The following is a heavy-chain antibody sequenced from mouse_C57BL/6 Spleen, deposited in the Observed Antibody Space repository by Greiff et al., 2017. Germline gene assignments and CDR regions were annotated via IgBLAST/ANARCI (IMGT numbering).Heavy chain of an antibody. V-gene: IGHV5-6*02. Sequence: EVKVEESGGDLVKPGGSLKLSCAASGFTFSSYGMSWVRQTPDKRLEWVATISSGGSYTYYPASVKGRFTISRDNAKNSLYLQMSSLKSYDTAMYYCARQSSPYYFDYWGQGTTLTVSS. CDR3: ARQSSPYYFDY. J-gene: IGHJ2*01. CDR1: GFTFSSYG. CDR2: ISSGGSYT. D-gene: IGHD1-1*01.